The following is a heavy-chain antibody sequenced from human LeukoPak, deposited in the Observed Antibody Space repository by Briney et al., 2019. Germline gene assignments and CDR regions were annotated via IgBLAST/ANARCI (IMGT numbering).Heavy chain of an antibody. D-gene: IGHD6-19*01. CDR1: GFIFSSYA. J-gene: IGHJ4*02. V-gene: IGHV3-23*01. CDR2: IRGGGGVT. Sequence: GGSLRLSCAASGFIFSSYAMNWVRQAPGKGLEWVSVIRGGGGVTFYADSVKDRFTISRDNSKNTLYLQMNSLTAEDTAVYYCAKGGSGWSYLDYWGQGALVTVSS. CDR3: AKGGSGWSYLDY.